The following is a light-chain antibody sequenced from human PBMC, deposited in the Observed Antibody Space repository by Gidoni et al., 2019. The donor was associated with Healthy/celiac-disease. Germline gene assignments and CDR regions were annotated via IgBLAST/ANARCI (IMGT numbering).Light chain of an antibody. CDR1: QSLLTSNGYNY. CDR3: MQALQTPYT. Sequence: DIVMTQSPLSLPVTPGEPASIPCRSSQSLLTSNGYNYLDWYLPKPGQSPQLRIYLGSNRASGVPDRFSGSGSGTDFTLKIRRVEAEDVGVYYCMQALQTPYTFGQGTKLEIK. CDR2: LGS. V-gene: IGKV2-28*01. J-gene: IGKJ2*01.